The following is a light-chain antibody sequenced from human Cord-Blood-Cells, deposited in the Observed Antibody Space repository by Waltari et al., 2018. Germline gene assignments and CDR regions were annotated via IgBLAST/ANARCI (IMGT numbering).Light chain of an antibody. Sequence: QSALTQPASVSGSPGQSITISCTGTSSDVGGYTYVPWYQQHPGKAPKLMIYEVSNRPSGVSNRFSGSKSGNTASLTISGLQAEDEADYYCSSYTSSSNYVFGTGTKVTVL. CDR2: EVS. V-gene: IGLV2-14*01. CDR1: SSDVGGYTY. CDR3: SSYTSSSNYV. J-gene: IGLJ1*01.